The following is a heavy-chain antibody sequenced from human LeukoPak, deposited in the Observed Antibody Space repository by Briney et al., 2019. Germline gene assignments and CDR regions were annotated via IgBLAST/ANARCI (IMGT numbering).Heavy chain of an antibody. CDR2: INPNSGGT. D-gene: IGHD3-16*01. CDR3: ARGPEITSAGSYYYYYMDV. CDR1: GYTFTGYY. Sequence: ASVKVSCKASGYTFTGYYMHWVRQAPGQGLEWMGWINPNSGGTIYAQKFQGRVTMTRDTSISTAYMELSRLRSDDTAVYYCARGPEITSAGSYYYYYMDVWGTGTTVTISS. V-gene: IGHV1-2*02. J-gene: IGHJ6*03.